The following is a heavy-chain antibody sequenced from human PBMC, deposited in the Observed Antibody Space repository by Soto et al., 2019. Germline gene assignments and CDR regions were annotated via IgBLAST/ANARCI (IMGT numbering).Heavy chain of an antibody. J-gene: IGHJ4*02. V-gene: IGHV3-23*01. D-gene: IGHD6-19*01. Sequence: PGGSLRLSCAASGFTFSSYAMSWVRQAPGKGLEWVSAISGSGGSTYYADSVKGRFTISRDNSKNTLYLQMNSLRAEDTAVYYCARDLRQWLVNRAFDYWGQGTLVTGSA. CDR3: ARDLRQWLVNRAFDY. CDR1: GFTFSSYA. CDR2: ISGSGGST.